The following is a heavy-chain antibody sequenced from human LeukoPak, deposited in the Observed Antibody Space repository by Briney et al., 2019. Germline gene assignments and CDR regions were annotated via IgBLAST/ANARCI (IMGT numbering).Heavy chain of an antibody. Sequence: RGSLRLSCAASEFTFSTYEMNWVRQAPGKGLEWVSYISSSGSTIYYADSVKGRFTISRDNAKNSLYLQMNSLRAEDTAVYYCAELGITMIGGVWGKGTTVTISS. CDR3: AELGITMIGGV. V-gene: IGHV3-48*03. D-gene: IGHD3-10*02. CDR1: EFTFSTYE. CDR2: ISSSGSTI. J-gene: IGHJ6*04.